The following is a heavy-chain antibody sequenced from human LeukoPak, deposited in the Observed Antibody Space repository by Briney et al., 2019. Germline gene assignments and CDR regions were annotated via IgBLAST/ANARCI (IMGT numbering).Heavy chain of an antibody. CDR3: EKDRGGSGKFEY. D-gene: IGHD2-15*01. CDR2: ISGSGAST. V-gene: IGHV3-23*01. CDR1: GFTFSNYA. J-gene: IGHJ4*02. Sequence: GGSLRLSCAASGFTFSNYAMSWVRQAPGKGLEWVSAISGSGASTYYADSVKGRFTISRDNSKNSMYLQMNSLRAEDAAVYYCEKDRGGSGKFEYWGQGTLVTVSS.